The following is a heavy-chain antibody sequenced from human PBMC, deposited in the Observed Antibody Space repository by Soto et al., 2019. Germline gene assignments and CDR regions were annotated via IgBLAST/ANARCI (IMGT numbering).Heavy chain of an antibody. CDR1: GFAVSSNY. Sequence: EVQLVESGGGLVQPGGSLRLSCAASGFAVSSNYMSWVRQAPGKGLEWVSVIYSGGSAYYADSVKGRFTISRHNSNNTLYLQMSSLRTEDTAVHYCARAPYYFDYWGQGTLVTVSS. J-gene: IGHJ4*02. CDR3: ARAPYYFDY. V-gene: IGHV3-53*04. CDR2: IYSGGSA.